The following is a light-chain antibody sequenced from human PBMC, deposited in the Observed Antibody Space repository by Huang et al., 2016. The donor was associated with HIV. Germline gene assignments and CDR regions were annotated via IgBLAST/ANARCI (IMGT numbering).Light chain of an antibody. CDR3: QQRSNWPLT. V-gene: IGKV3-11*01. J-gene: IGKJ4*01. Sequence: EIVLTQSPATLSLSPGERATLSCRASQSVSSYLAWYQQKPGQTPRLLIYDTANRATGIPARVSGSGSGTDFTLTISSLEPEDFAVYYCQQRSNWPLTFGGGTKVEIK. CDR1: QSVSSY. CDR2: DTA.